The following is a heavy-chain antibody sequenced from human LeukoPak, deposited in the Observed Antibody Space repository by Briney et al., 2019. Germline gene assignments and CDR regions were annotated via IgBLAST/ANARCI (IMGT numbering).Heavy chain of an antibody. J-gene: IGHJ4*02. CDR1: GFTFSDYA. CDR2: ITNSGRST. Sequence: GGSLRLSCTASGFTFSDYAISWIRQAPGKGLQWVGYITNSGRSTNYADAVKGRFTISRDNAKKSVYLEMTDLRAEDTAVYYCAREASGSYHVFDSWGQGTLVTVSS. CDR3: AREASGSYHVFDS. D-gene: IGHD1-26*01. V-gene: IGHV3-11*04.